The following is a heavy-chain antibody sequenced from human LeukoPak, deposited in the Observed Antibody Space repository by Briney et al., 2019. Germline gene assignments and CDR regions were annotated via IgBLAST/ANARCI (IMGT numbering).Heavy chain of an antibody. V-gene: IGHV1-46*01. J-gene: IGHJ6*02. CDR3: AREMLLWFGELMTLYGMDV. Sequence: ASVKVSCKASGYTFTSYYMHWVRQAPGQGLEWMGIINPSGGSTSYAQKFQGRVTMTRDTSTSTVYMELSSLRSEDTAVYYCAREMLLWFGELMTLYGMDVWGQGTTVTVSS. CDR1: GYTFTSYY. CDR2: INPSGGST. D-gene: IGHD3-10*01.